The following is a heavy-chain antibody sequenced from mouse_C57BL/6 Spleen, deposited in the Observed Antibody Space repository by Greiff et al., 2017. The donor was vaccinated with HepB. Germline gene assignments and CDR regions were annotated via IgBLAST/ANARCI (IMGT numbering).Heavy chain of an antibody. V-gene: IGHV1-64*01. Sequence: QVQLQQPGAELVKPGASVKLSCKASGYTFTSYWMHWVKQRPGQGLEWIGMIHPNSGSTNYNEKFKSKATLTVDKSSSTAYMQLSSLTSEDSAVYYCARGDLGDVYSRGDWFAYWGQGTLVTVSA. D-gene: IGHD2-12*01. CDR2: IHPNSGST. CDR3: ARGDLGDVYSRGDWFAY. J-gene: IGHJ3*01. CDR1: GYTFTSYW.